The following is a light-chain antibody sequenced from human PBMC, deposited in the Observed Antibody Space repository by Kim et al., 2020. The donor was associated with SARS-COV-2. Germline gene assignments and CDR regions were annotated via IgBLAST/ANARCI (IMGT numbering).Light chain of an antibody. CDR1: RLGDKY. CDR2: KDS. Sequence: LGQTARITCSGDRLGDKYACWYQQKPGQSPVLVIYKDSKRPAGIPERFSGSNSGNTASLTISGTQAMDEDDYYCQAWDSSNSVVFGGGTKLTVL. J-gene: IGLJ2*01. CDR3: QAWDSSNSVV. V-gene: IGLV3-1*01.